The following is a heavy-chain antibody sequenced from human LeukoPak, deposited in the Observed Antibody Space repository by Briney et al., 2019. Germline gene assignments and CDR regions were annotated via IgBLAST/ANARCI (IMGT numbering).Heavy chain of an antibody. CDR1: GGSISSGSYY. Sequence: TTSQTLSLTCTVSGGSISSGSYYWSWIRQPPGKGLEWIGYIYHSGSTNYNPSLKSRVTISVDTSKNQFSLKLSSVTAADTAVYYCARPPIHTTGYYYYYMDVWGKGTTVTVSS. J-gene: IGHJ6*03. D-gene: IGHD1-1*01. CDR2: IYHSGST. V-gene: IGHV4-30-2*01. CDR3: ARPPIHTTGYYYYYMDV.